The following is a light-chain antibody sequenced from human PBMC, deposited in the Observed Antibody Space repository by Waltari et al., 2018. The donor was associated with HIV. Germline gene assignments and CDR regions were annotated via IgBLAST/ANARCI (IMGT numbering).Light chain of an antibody. J-gene: IGKJ1*01. Sequence: DIQMIQSPSSLSASIGDRVNLTCRASQSINTYLNWYQQKPGKATNLLIYVASNLQSGVPSRFSGSGSGTEFTLTISSLQPEDFATYYCQQSHSAPLAFGQGTKVELK. CDR1: QSINTY. CDR2: VAS. CDR3: QQSHSAPLA. V-gene: IGKV1-39*01.